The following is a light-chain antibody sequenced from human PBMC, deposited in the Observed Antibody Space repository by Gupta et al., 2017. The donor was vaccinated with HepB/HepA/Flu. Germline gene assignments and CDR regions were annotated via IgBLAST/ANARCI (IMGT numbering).Light chain of an antibody. J-gene: IGKJ2*02. CDR1: QSVRSTY. V-gene: IGKV3-20*01. CDR3: QQQCGRSSCT. Sequence: VLTQSPGTLSLSPGERATLSCRASQSVRSTYLAWYQQKPGQAPRLLIYGASSRATGITDRFSGSGCGRHFCLSISRRVPEDFAVYYYQQQCGRSSCTFGQGTKVEIK. CDR2: GAS.